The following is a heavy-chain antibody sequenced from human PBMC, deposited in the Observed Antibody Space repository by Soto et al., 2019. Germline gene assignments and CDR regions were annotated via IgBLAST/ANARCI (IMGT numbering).Heavy chain of an antibody. V-gene: IGHV1-18*01. D-gene: IGHD4-17*01. CDR1: GYTFNSYG. Sequence: QVKLVQSGGEVKKPGASVKVSCKASGYTFNSYGISWVRRAPGQGLEWMGWISAYNGNTNYAQKIQGRVTMTTDPYTTTAYMELSNLRSDDTAVYYCARDRTSRDYGDYELAYWGQGTLVTVSS. CDR2: ISAYNGNT. J-gene: IGHJ4*02. CDR3: ARDRTSRDYGDYELAY.